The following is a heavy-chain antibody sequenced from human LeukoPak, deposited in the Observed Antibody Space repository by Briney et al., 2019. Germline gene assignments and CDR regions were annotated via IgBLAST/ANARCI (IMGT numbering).Heavy chain of an antibody. D-gene: IGHD2-2*01. CDR3: AKLPILYCSSTSCYL. J-gene: IGHJ4*02. CDR2: ISGSGGST. CDR1: GFTFSSYW. V-gene: IGHV3-23*01. Sequence: TGGSLRLSCAASGFTFSSYWMHWVRQAPGKGLEWVSAISGSGGSTYYADSVKGRFTISRDNSKNTLYLQMNSLRAEDTAVYYCAKLPILYCSSTSCYLWGQGTLVTVSS.